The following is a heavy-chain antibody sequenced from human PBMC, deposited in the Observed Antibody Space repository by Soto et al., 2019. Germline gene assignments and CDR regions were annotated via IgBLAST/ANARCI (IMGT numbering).Heavy chain of an antibody. J-gene: IGHJ4*02. V-gene: IGHV3-33*01. Sequence: QVQLVESGGGVVQPGRSLRLSCAASGFTFSSYGMHWVRQAPGKGLEWVAVIWYDGSNKYYADSVKGRFTISRDNSKNTLYLQMNGLRAEDTAVYYCARDRQFIAVAPFDYWGQGTLVTVSS. CDR2: IWYDGSNK. D-gene: IGHD6-19*01. CDR3: ARDRQFIAVAPFDY. CDR1: GFTFSSYG.